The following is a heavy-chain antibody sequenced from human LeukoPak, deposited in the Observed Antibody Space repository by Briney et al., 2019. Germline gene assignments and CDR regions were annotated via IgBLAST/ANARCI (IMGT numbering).Heavy chain of an antibody. CDR2: IKEDGSDK. V-gene: IGHV3-7*02. J-gene: IGHJ4*02. CDR3: TKYGDDDTPGLN. CDR1: GFSFSSYW. D-gene: IGHD4-17*01. Sequence: GGSLRLSCAASGFSFSSYWMTWVRQAPGKGLEWVANIKEDGSDKYYVDSVKGRFTISRDNAKNSLYLQMNSLRAEDTAVYYCTKYGDDDTPGLNWGQGTLVTVSS.